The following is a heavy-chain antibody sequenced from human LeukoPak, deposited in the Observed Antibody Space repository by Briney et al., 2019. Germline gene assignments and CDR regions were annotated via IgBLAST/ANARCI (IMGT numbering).Heavy chain of an antibody. CDR2: ISSSGCTM. Sequence: PGGSLRLSCAASGFTFSSYWMSWIRLAPGKGLEWVSYISSSGCTMYYADSVKGRFTISRDNAKNSLYLQMSSLRAEDTAVYYCARDPHGDYYFDYWGQGTLVTVSS. CDR1: GFTFSSYW. D-gene: IGHD7-27*01. CDR3: ARDPHGDYYFDY. J-gene: IGHJ4*02. V-gene: IGHV3-11*01.